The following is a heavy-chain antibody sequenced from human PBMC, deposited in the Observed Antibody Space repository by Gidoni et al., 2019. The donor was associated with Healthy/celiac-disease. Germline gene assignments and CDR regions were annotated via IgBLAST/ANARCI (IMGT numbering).Heavy chain of an antibody. CDR3: ARRRYDYVWGSYRYRVSGMDV. V-gene: IGHV4-34*01. CDR2: INHRGST. J-gene: IGHJ6*02. D-gene: IGHD3-16*02. CDR1: GGSFSGYY. Sequence: QVQLQQWGAGLLKTSETLSLTCAVSGGSFSGYYWSWIRQPPGKGLEWIGEINHRGSTNYNPSLKSRVTISVDTSKNQFSLKLSSVTAADTAVYYCARRRYDYVWGSYRYRVSGMDVWGQGTTVTVSS.